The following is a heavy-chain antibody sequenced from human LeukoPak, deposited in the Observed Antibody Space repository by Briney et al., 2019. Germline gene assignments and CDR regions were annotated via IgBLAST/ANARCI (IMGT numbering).Heavy chain of an antibody. CDR2: IYYSGST. J-gene: IGHJ6*03. Sequence: GSLRLSCAASGFTFSDYYMSWIRQPPGKGLEWIGYIYYSGSTNYNPSLKSRVTLSMDTSKNQFSLRLSSVTAADTAVYYCARGALRYFDWLKKDYYYMDVWGKGTTVTISS. D-gene: IGHD3-9*01. CDR3: ARGALRYFDWLKKDYYYMDV. V-gene: IGHV4-59*01. CDR1: GFTFSDYY.